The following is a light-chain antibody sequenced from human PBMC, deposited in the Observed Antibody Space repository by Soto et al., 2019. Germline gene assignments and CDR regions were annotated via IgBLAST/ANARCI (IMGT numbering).Light chain of an antibody. V-gene: IGKV3-20*01. Sequence: ETVLTQSPGTLSLSPGERATHSCRASQTIRSNYLAWYRQTPGQAPRLLIYGASNRATGIAERFSGSGSGTDFTLIISRLEPEDFALYYCQQYGSSPWTFGQGTKVEIK. J-gene: IGKJ1*01. CDR1: QTIRSNY. CDR3: QQYGSSPWT. CDR2: GAS.